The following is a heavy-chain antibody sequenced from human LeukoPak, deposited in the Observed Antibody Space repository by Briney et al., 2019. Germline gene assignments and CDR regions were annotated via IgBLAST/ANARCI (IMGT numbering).Heavy chain of an antibody. CDR2: FDPEDGET. V-gene: IGHV1-24*01. CDR1: GHTFTGYY. J-gene: IGHJ4*02. Sequence: ASVKVSCKASGHTFTGYYMHWVRQAPGKGLEWMGGFDPEDGETIYAQKFQGRVTMTEDTSTDTAYLELSSLRSEDTALYYCATDDYGTGVGGYWGQGTLVTVSS. CDR3: ATDDYGTGVGGY. D-gene: IGHD3-10*01.